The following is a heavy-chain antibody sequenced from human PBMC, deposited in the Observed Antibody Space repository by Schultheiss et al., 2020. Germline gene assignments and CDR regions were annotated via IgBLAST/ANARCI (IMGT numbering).Heavy chain of an antibody. V-gene: IGHV4-31*03. CDR1: GGSISSGGYY. Sequence: SQTLSLTCTVSGGSISSGGYYWSWIRQHPGKGLEWIGYIYHSGSTYYNPSLKSRVTISVDRSKNQFSLKLSSVTAADTAVYYCARDVGWKLFDYWGQGTLVTVSS. CDR2: IYHSGST. J-gene: IGHJ4*02. CDR3: ARDVGWKLFDY. D-gene: IGHD6-19*01.